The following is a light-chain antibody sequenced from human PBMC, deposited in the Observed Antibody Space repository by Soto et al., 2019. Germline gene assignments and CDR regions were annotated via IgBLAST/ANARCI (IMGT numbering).Light chain of an antibody. J-gene: IGKJ1*01. CDR2: KAS. CDR3: QHYNSYSEA. CDR1: QTISSW. V-gene: IGKV1-5*03. Sequence: DIQMTHSPSTLSGSVSNRVTITCRASQTISSWLAWYQQKPGKAPKLLIYKASTLKSGVPSRFSGSGSGTEFTLTISSLQPDDFATYYCQHYNSYSEAFGQGTKVDIK.